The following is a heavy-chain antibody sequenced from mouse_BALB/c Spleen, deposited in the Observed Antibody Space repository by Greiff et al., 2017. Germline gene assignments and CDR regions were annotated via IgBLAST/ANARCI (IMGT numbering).Heavy chain of an antibody. CDR3: ARGGLTLYAMDY. CDR1: GYSITSDYA. D-gene: IGHD2-4*01. J-gene: IGHJ4*01. CDR2: ISYSGST. Sequence: VQLQQSGPGLVKPSQSLSLTCTVTGYSITSDYAWNWIRQFPGNKLEWMGYISYSGSTSYNPSLKSRISITRDTSKNQFFLQLNSVTTEDTATYYCARGGLTLYAMDYWGQGTSVTVSS. V-gene: IGHV3-2*02.